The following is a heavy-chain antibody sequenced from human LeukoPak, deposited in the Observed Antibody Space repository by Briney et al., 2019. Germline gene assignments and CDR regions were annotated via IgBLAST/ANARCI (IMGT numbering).Heavy chain of an antibody. Sequence: ASLKVSCKASGYTFTGYFMHWVRQAPGQGLEWMGWINPNRGGTNCAQKFQGRVTMTRDTSVSTAYMEVSRLTSDDTAVYYCARGIASSGRYLNWFDPWGQGTLVTVSS. D-gene: IGHD6-19*01. CDR3: ARGIASSGRYLNWFDP. J-gene: IGHJ5*02. CDR2: INPNRGGT. CDR1: GYTFTGYF. V-gene: IGHV1-2*02.